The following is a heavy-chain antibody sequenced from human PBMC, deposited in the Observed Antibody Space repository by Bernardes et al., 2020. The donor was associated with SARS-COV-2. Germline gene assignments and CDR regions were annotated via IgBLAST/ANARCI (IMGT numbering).Heavy chain of an antibody. V-gene: IGHV2-26*01. Sequence: SVPTLVKPTETLTLTCTVSGFSLSNARMGVSWIRQPPGKALEWLAHIFSNDEKSYSTSLKSRLTISKDTSKSQVVLTMTNMDPVDTATYYCARVYYDYVWGSYRSWYFDYWGQGTLVTVSS. CDR3: ARVYYDYVWGSYRSWYFDY. CDR1: GFSLSNARMG. D-gene: IGHD3-16*02. J-gene: IGHJ4*02. CDR2: IFSNDEK.